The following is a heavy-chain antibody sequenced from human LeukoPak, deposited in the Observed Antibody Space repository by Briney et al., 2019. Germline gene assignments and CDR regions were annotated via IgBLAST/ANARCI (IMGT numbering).Heavy chain of an antibody. Sequence: SETLSLTCTVSGGSISSYYWSWIRQPPGKGLEWIGYIYTSGSTNYNPSLKSRVTISVDTSKNQFSLKLSSVTAADTAVYYCARLRGSSSWYAGEYNWFDPWGQGTLVTVSS. CDR3: ARLRGSSSWYAGEYNWFDP. J-gene: IGHJ5*02. CDR1: GGSISSYY. V-gene: IGHV4-4*09. CDR2: IYTSGST. D-gene: IGHD6-13*01.